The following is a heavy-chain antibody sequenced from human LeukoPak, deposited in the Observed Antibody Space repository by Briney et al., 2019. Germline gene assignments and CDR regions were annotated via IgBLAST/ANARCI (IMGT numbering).Heavy chain of an antibody. CDR2: TYYRSTWYN. D-gene: IGHD2-2*01. CDR1: GASVSSNSVT. J-gene: IGHJ5*02. Sequence: SQTLSLTCAISGASVSSNSVTWNWIRQSPSSGLEWLGRTYYRSTWYNDYAVSVRGRITVNPDTSKNQFSLHLNSVTPEDTAVYYCARRLTQYDCFDPWGQGILVTVSS. V-gene: IGHV6-1*01. CDR3: ARRLTQYDCFDP.